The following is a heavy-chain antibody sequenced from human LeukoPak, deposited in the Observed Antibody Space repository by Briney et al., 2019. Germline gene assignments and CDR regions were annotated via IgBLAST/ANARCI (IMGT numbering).Heavy chain of an antibody. CDR3: TRVGRPIYDY. D-gene: IGHD3-10*01. J-gene: IGHJ4*02. V-gene: IGHV3-74*01. CDR2: INSDGSST. CDR1: GFTFSNYW. Sequence: PGGSLRLSCAVSGFTFSNYWMHWVRQAPGKGLVWVSRINSDGSSTNYADSVKGRFTISRDNTKNTLYLQMNSLSAGDTAVYFCTRVGRPIYDYWGQGTLVTVSS.